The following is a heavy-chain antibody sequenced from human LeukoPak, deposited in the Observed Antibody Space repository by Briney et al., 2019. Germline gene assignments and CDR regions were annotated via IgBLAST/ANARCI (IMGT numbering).Heavy chain of an antibody. D-gene: IGHD5-12*01. Sequence: GGSLRLSCAASGFTFSSFAMSWVRQAPGKGLEWVSGTSGSGGSTYYPDSVKGRFTISRDHSKNTLYLQRNSLRAEDTAGYYCAKDQRGGYGVFSPFDYWGQGTLVTVSS. CDR2: TSGSGGST. V-gene: IGHV3-23*01. CDR3: AKDQRGGYGVFSPFDY. J-gene: IGHJ4*02. CDR1: GFTFSSFA.